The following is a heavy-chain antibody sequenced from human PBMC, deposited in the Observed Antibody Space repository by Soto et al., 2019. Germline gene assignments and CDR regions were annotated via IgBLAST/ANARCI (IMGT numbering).Heavy chain of an antibody. CDR1: GGSISSYY. V-gene: IGHV4-59*08. CDR2: VHDSWGT. Sequence: SETLSLTCTVSGGSISSYYWSWIRQPPGKGLEWIGYVHDSWGTYYNPSLKSRVTISVDTSKNQFSLKLSSVTAADTAVYYCARHTTADYGGNSDYWGQGTLVTVSS. D-gene: IGHD4-17*01. CDR3: ARHTTADYGGNSDY. J-gene: IGHJ4*02.